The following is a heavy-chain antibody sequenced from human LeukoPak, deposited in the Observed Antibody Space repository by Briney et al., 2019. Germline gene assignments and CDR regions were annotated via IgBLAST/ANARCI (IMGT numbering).Heavy chain of an antibody. CDR2: ISASST. CDR3: ARDSWDFSYYFDY. D-gene: IGHD1-26*01. CDR1: GFTFGGYE. V-gene: IGHV3-48*03. J-gene: IGHJ4*02. Sequence: PGGSLRLSCAASGFTFGGYEMNWVRQAPGKGLEWFSYISASSTYYADSVKGRFTVSRDSAKNSLYLQMNSLRAEDTAVYYCARDSWDFSYYFDYWGQGTLVTVSS.